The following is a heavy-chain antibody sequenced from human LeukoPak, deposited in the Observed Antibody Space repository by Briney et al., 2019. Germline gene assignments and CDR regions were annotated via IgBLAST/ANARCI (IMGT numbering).Heavy chain of an antibody. CDR3: ARYGDEVGY. CDR2: ISSSSSTI. D-gene: IGHD4-17*01. J-gene: IGHJ4*02. V-gene: IGHV3-48*02. Sequence: PGGSLRLSCAASGFTFSSYNMNWVRQAPGKGLEWVSYISSSSSTIYYADSVKGRFTISRDNAKNSLYLQMNGLRDEDTAVYYCARYGDEVGYWGQGTLVTVSS. CDR1: GFTFSSYN.